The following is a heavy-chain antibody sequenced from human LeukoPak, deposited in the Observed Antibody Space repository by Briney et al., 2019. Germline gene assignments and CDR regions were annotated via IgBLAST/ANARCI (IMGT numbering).Heavy chain of an antibody. V-gene: IGHV3-53*01. D-gene: IGHD6-19*01. CDR2: LYTGGRT. J-gene: IGHJ1*01. CDR3: VRSRDSSGWYPFQH. Sequence: GSLRLSCAASGFTVSSNNNYMSWVRQAPGKGPEWVSVLYTGGRTDYADFVKGRFTISRDNSKNTLYLQMNSLRAEDTAVYYCVRSRDSSGWYPFQHWGQGTLVTVSS. CDR1: GFTVSSNNNY.